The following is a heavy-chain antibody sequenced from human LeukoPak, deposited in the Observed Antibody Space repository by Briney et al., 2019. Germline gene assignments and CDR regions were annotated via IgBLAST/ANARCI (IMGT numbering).Heavy chain of an antibody. V-gene: IGHV2-5*02. J-gene: IGHJ4*02. Sequence: ESGPTLVKPTQTLTLTCTFSGFSLSTSGVGVGWIRQPPGKALEWLALIYWDDDKRYSPSLKNRLTITKDTSKNQVVLTMTNIDPVDTATYYCARRLGGDSSGPRSDSWGQGTLVTVSS. CDR1: GFSLSTSGVG. CDR2: IYWDDDK. CDR3: ARRLGGDSSGPRSDS. D-gene: IGHD3-22*01.